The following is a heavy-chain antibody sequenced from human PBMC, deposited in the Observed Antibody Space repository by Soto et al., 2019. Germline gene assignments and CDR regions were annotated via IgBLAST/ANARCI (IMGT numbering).Heavy chain of an antibody. CDR3: AYRVLRTVFGLVTTTAIYFDF. CDR1: AFSLTTSGVG. Sequence: QITLNESGPTVVRPTETITLTCSCTAFSLTTSGVGVGWIRQSPGKAPEWLALIYWDVDKRYSASLKRRLTITKYTSKNQVVLTVSDLAPADTATYCRAYRVLRTVFGLVTTTAIYFDFWGQGTPVAVSS. J-gene: IGHJ4*02. D-gene: IGHD3-3*01. V-gene: IGHV2-5*02. CDR2: IYWDVDK.